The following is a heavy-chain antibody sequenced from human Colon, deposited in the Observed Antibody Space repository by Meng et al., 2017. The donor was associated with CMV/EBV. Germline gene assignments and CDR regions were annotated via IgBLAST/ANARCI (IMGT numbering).Heavy chain of an antibody. CDR3: ARDRRHYVDGSGYGSLDY. J-gene: IGHJ4*02. Sequence: FTFSDYYKSWIGETPGKGLEWVSYISASGRTIYYAESVKGRFTISRDNAKNSLYLQMNSLRAEDTAVYYCARDRRHYVDGSGYGSLDYWGQGTLVTVSS. D-gene: IGHD3-22*01. V-gene: IGHV3-11*04. CDR1: FTFSDYY. CDR2: ISASGRTI.